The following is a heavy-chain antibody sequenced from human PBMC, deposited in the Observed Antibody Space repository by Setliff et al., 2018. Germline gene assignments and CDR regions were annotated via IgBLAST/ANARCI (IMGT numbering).Heavy chain of an antibody. CDR3: ARGGSSLLDY. J-gene: IGHJ4*02. Sequence: ASVKVSCKASGYSFSNYGITWVRQVPGQGLEWMGWISSYNGNTDYTQNFQGRVTLTTDTSTSTAYMELRSLRSDDTAVYYCARGGSSLLDYWGQGTLVTVSS. CDR2: ISSYNGNT. CDR1: GYSFSNYG. D-gene: IGHD3-16*01. V-gene: IGHV1-18*01.